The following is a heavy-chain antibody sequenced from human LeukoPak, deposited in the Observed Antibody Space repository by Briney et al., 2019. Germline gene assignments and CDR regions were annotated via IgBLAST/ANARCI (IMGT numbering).Heavy chain of an antibody. V-gene: IGHV3-30-3*01. Sequence: GGSLRLSCAASGFTFSSYAMHWVRQAPGKGLEWVAVISYDGSNKYYADSVKGRFTISRDNSKNTLYLQMNSLRAEDTAVYYCASAYYDFWSIDYWGQGTLVTVSS. CDR3: ASAYYDFWSIDY. CDR1: GFTFSSYA. J-gene: IGHJ4*02. CDR2: ISYDGSNK. D-gene: IGHD3-3*01.